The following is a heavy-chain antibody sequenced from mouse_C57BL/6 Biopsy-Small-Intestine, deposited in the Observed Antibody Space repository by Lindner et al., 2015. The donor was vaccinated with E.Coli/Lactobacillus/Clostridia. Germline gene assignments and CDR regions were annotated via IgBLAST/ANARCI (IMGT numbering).Heavy chain of an antibody. CDR1: EYTFTNYW. D-gene: IGHD6-1*01. CDR3: APLFAY. V-gene: IGHV1-63*01. CDR2: IYPGGGYT. J-gene: IGHJ3*01. Sequence: VQLQESGAELVRPGTSVKMSCKASEYTFTNYWIGWAKQRPGHGLEWIGDIYPGGGYTNYNEKFKGKATLTADKSSNTAYLQLSGLTSEDTAVYYCAPLFAYWGQGTLVTVSA.